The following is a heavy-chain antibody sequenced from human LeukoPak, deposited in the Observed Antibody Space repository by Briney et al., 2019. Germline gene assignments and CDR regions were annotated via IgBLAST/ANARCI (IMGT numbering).Heavy chain of an antibody. CDR1: GGSISGYY. CDR3: ARLLDNDSSGDPDTFDM. Sequence: PSETLSLTCTVSGGSISGYYWSWIRQPAGKGLEWIGRIFSSGTTNYNPSLKSRVTMSVDTSKNHFSLKLTSVTAADTAVYYCARLLDNDSSGDPDTFDMWGQGTMVTVSS. CDR2: IFSSGTT. J-gene: IGHJ3*02. V-gene: IGHV4-4*07. D-gene: IGHD3-22*01.